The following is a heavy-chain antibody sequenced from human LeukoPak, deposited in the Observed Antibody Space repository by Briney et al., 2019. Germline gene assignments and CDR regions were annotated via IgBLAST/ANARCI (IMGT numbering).Heavy chain of an antibody. Sequence: SQTLSLTCTVSGGSISSGSYYWGWIRQPPGKGLEWIGSIYYSGSTYYNPSLKSRVTISVDTSKNQFSLKLSSVTAADTAVYYCARHPMTTPLDYWGQGTLVTVSS. CDR1: GGSISSGSYY. D-gene: IGHD4-11*01. V-gene: IGHV4-39*01. CDR3: ARHPMTTPLDY. CDR2: IYYSGST. J-gene: IGHJ4*02.